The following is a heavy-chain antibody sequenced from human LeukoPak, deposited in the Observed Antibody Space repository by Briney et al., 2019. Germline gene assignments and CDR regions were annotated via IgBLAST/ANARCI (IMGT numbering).Heavy chain of an antibody. V-gene: IGHV1-24*01. CDR3: AKLRLYSGSYRLDY. Sequence: ASVKVSCKVSGYTLTELSMHWVRQAPGKGLEWMGGFDPEDGETIYAQKFQGRVTMTEDTSTDTAYMELNSLRAEDTAVYYCAKLRLYSGSYRLDYWGQGTLVTVSS. J-gene: IGHJ4*02. CDR1: GYTLTELS. CDR2: FDPEDGET. D-gene: IGHD1-26*01.